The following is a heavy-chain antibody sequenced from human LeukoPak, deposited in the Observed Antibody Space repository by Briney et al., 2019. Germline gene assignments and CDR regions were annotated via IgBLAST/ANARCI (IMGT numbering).Heavy chain of an antibody. D-gene: IGHD4-17*01. V-gene: IGHV3-21*01. Sequence: GGSLRLSCAASGFIFSSYSMNWVRQAPGKGLEWVSSISSSSSYIYYADSVKGRFTISRDNAKNSLYLQMNSLRAEDTAVYYCARVDYGDYGFDYWGQGTLVTVSS. CDR1: GFIFSSYS. J-gene: IGHJ4*02. CDR3: ARVDYGDYGFDY. CDR2: ISSSSSYI.